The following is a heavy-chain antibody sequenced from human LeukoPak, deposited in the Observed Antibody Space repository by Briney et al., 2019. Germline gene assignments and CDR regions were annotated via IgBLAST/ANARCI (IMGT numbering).Heavy chain of an antibody. CDR3: ARVPSRGVYYFDY. CDR2: INPNSGGT. J-gene: IGHJ4*02. Sequence: ASVKVSCKASGYTFTDYYMHWVRQAPGQGLEWMGWINPNSGGTNYAQSFQGRVTMTRDTSISTAYMELSRLRSDDTAVYYCARVPSRGVYYFDYWGQGTLVTVSS. CDR1: GYTFTDYY. V-gene: IGHV1-2*02. D-gene: IGHD3-10*01.